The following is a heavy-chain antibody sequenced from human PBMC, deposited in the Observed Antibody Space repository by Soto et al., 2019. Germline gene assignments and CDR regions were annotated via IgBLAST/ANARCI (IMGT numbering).Heavy chain of an antibody. D-gene: IGHD1-26*01. CDR1: GFTFSGSE. CDR2: IHPSGQPI. CDR3: ARRASR. V-gene: IGHV3-48*03. Sequence: PGGSLRLSCAVSGFTFSGSEMYWVRQAPGKGLEWISYIHPSGQPIFYADSVKGRFTISRDNANNSVFLQMNSLRAEDTAVYYCARRASRWGQGTMVTVSS. J-gene: IGHJ3*01.